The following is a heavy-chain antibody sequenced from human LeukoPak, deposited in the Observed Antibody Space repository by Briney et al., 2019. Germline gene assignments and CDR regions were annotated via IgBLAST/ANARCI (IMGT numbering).Heavy chain of an antibody. D-gene: IGHD6-19*01. CDR1: GFTFSDYS. Sequence: GGSLRLSCAASGFTFSDYSMHWVRQAPGKGLNWVAFIRYDGNNKYYADSVKGRFTISRDNSKNTLYLQMNSLRAEDTAVYYCAKKGQQWLVYYYYYMDVWGKGTTVTISS. V-gene: IGHV3-30*02. CDR3: AKKGQQWLVYYYYYMDV. J-gene: IGHJ6*03. CDR2: IRYDGNNK.